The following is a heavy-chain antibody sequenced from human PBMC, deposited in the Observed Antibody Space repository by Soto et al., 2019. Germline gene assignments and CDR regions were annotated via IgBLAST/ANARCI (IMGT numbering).Heavy chain of an antibody. V-gene: IGHV4-34*01. CDR2: INHSGST. CDR3: ERTSRFAC. D-gene: IGHD6-6*01. J-gene: IGHJ4*02. Sequence: PSETLSLTCTVSGGSISSYYWSWIRQPPGKGLEWIGEINHSGSTNYNPSLKSRVTMSVDTSKNQFSLNLNSVTAADTAVYYCERTSRFACWGQGTLDTVSS. CDR1: GGSISSYY.